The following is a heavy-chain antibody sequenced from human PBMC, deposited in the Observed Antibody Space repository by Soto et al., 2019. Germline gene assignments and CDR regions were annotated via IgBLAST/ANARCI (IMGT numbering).Heavy chain of an antibody. CDR1: GYTLTELS. CDR2: FDPEDGET. CDR3: ATLRYDYIWGSYRYTATGIFGY. J-gene: IGHJ2*01. Sequence: ASVKVSCKVSGYTLTELSMHWVRQAPGKGLEWMGGFDPEDGETIYAQKFQGRVTMTEDTSTDTAYMELSSLRSEYTAVYYCATLRYDYIWGSYRYTATGIFGYWGRG. V-gene: IGHV1-24*01. D-gene: IGHD3-16*02.